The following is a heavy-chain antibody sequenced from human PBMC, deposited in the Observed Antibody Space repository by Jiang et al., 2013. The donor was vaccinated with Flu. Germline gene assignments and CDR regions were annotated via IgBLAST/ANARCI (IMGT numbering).Heavy chain of an antibody. CDR3: TRDQSSRSYYYGMDV. CDR1: GDSVSSNSAA. J-gene: IGHJ6*02. V-gene: IGHV6-1*01. Sequence: SQTLSLTCAISGDSVSSNSAAWNWIRQSPSRGLEWLGRTYYRSRWFNDYTVSLKSRITITPDTSKNQFSLQLSSVTPKDTAVYYCTRDQSSRSYYYGMDVWGQGTTVTV. CDR2: TYYRSRWFN.